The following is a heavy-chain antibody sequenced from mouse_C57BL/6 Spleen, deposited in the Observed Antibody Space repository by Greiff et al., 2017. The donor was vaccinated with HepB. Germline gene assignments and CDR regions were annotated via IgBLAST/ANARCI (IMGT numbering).Heavy chain of an antibody. CDR2: IDPSDSYT. CDR1: GYTFTSYW. CDR3: ARRGSSYDFDY. J-gene: IGHJ2*01. V-gene: IGHV1-50*01. D-gene: IGHD1-1*01. Sequence: VQLQQPGAELVKPGASVKLSCKASGYTFTSYWMQWVKQRPGQGLEWIGEIDPSDSYTNYNQKFKGKATLTVDTSSSTAYMQLSSLTSEDSAVYYCARRGSSYDFDYWGQGTTLTVSS.